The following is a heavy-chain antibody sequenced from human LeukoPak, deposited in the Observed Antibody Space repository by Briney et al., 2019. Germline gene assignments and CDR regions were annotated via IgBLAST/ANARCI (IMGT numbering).Heavy chain of an antibody. CDR1: GFTFSSYA. CDR3: ARSWPYDSSGYKEYHFDY. J-gene: IGHJ4*02. D-gene: IGHD3-22*01. CDR2: ISYDGSNK. Sequence: GGSLRLSCAASGFTFSSYAMHWVRQAPGKGLEWVAVISYDGSNKYYADSVKGRFTISRDNSKNTLYLQMNSLRAEDTAVYYCARSWPYDSSGYKEYHFDYWGQGTLVTVSS. V-gene: IGHV3-30-3*01.